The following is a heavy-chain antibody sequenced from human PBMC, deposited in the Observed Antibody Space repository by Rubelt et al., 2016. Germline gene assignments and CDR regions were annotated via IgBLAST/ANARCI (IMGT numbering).Heavy chain of an antibody. CDR2: INHSGST. V-gene: IGHV4-34*01. J-gene: IGHJ3*02. CDR1: GGSFSGYY. D-gene: IGHD3-16*01. CDR3: AGLLLGGVFDI. Sequence: QVQLQQWSAGLLKPSETLSLTCAVYGGSFSGYYWSWIRQPPGKGLEWIGEINHSGSTNYNPSLKSRVAILVDTSKDQFSLKLGFVTDADTAIYYCAGLLLGGVFDIWGQGAMVTVSS.